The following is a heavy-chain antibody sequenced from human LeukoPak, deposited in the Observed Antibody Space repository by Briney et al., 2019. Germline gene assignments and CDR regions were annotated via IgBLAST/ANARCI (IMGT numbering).Heavy chain of an antibody. J-gene: IGHJ3*02. D-gene: IGHD3-22*01. Sequence: SETLSLTCTVSGGSISSSSYYWGWIRQPPGKGLEWIGSIYYSGSTYYNPSLKSRVTISVDTSKNQFSLKLSSVTAADTAVYYCARRRYYDSNGSPGWAFDIWGQGTMVTVSS. CDR3: ARRRYYDSNGSPGWAFDI. V-gene: IGHV4-39*01. CDR2: IYYSGST. CDR1: GGSISSSSYY.